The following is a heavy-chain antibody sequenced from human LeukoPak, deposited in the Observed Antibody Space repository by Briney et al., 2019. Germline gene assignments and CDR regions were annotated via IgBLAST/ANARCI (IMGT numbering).Heavy chain of an antibody. Sequence: GRSLRLSCAASGFTFSSYAMHWVRQAPGKGLEWVAVISYDGSNKYYADSVKGRFTISRDNSKNTLYLQMNSLRAEDTAVYYCARRYYDFWSGHHVYFDYWGQGTLVTVSS. CDR2: ISYDGSNK. J-gene: IGHJ4*02. D-gene: IGHD3-3*01. V-gene: IGHV3-30-3*01. CDR1: GFTFSSYA. CDR3: ARRYYDFWSGHHVYFDY.